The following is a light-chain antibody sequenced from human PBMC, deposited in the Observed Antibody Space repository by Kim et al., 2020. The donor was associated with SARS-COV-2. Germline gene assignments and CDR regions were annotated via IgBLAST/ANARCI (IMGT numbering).Light chain of an antibody. V-gene: IGLV1-44*01. CDR1: SSNIGSNT. CDR3: SAWDDALNGDWV. J-gene: IGLJ3*02. Sequence: QSVLTQPPSASGTPGQRVTISCSGSSSNIGSNTVTWYKQLPGTAPKLLIYNDNQRPSGVPDRFSGSKSGTSASLAISGLQSDDEADYYCSAWDDALNGDWVFGGGTQLTV. CDR2: NDN.